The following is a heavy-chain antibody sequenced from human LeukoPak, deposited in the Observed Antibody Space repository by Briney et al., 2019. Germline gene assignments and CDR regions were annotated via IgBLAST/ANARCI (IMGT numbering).Heavy chain of an antibody. CDR3: ARHDAIRPNWFDS. CDR2: IYYSGST. J-gene: IGHJ5*01. Sequence: KPSETLSLTCTVSGGSISSSSYYWAWVRQPPGKGLEWIGSIYYSGSTYYNPSLKSRVTISVDTSKNQFSLKLSSVTAADTAVYYCARHDAIRPNWFDSWGQGTLVTVS. V-gene: IGHV4-39*01. CDR1: GGSISSSSYY.